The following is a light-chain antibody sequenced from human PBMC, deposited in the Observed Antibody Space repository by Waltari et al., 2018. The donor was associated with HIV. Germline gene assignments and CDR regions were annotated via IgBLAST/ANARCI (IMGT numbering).Light chain of an antibody. V-gene: IGKV1-16*01. CDR2: AAS. CDR3: QQYKSYPIT. Sequence: DIQMTQSPSSLSASVGDRVTITCRASQGISNYLAWYQQKPGKVPKSLVYAASSLQSGVSLRFSGSGSATDFTLTISSLQPEDCATYYCQQYKSYPITFGQGTRLEIK. J-gene: IGKJ5*01. CDR1: QGISNY.